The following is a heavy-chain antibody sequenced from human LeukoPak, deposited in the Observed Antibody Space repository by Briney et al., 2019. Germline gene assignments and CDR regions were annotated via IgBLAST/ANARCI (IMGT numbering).Heavy chain of an antibody. CDR2: IYYSGST. D-gene: IGHD3-3*01. CDR3: ARDITVFGVVNHDAFDI. J-gene: IGHJ3*02. CDR1: GGSISSYC. Sequence: SETLCLTCAVSGGSISSYCWSWIRQPPGKGLDWVARIYYSGSTNYNPSLKSRVTISVDTSKNQFSLKLGSVTAADTAVYYCARDITVFGVVNHDAFDIWGQGTMVTVSS. V-gene: IGHV4-59*01.